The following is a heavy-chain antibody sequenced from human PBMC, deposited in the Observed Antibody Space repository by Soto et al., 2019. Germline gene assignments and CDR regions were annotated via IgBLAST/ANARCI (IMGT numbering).Heavy chain of an antibody. Sequence: QPGGSLRLSCTASGFTFSSYGMHWVRQAPGKGLEWVALISYDGSKKYYTDSVKGRFTISRDNSKDTLYLQMNSLRAEDTAVYSCAKEFGIEAMDPEVCDYWGQGTLVTVSS. CDR3: AKEFGIEAMDPEVCDY. D-gene: IGHD5-18*01. CDR1: GFTFSSYG. V-gene: IGHV3-30*18. J-gene: IGHJ4*02. CDR2: ISYDGSKK.